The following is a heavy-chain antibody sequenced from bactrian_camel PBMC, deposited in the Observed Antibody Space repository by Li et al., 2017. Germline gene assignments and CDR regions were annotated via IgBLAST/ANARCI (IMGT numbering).Heavy chain of an antibody. CDR3: ATDYGLGVFGY. J-gene: IGHJ6*01. V-gene: IGHV3S53*01. Sequence: HVQLVESGGGSMQAGGSLRLPCAVTPATSSRPYRKAWFRQAPGKEREGVAVLDSDGITKYSDSVKGRFIISKHNAKNSLFLQMNSLRTEDTALYYCATDYGLGVFGYWGQGTQVTVS. CDR1: PATSSRPY. D-gene: IGHD5*01. CDR2: LDSDGIT.